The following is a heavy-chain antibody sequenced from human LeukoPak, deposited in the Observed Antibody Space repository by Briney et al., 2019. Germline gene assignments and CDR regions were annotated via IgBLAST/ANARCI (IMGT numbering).Heavy chain of an antibody. V-gene: IGHV4-31*11. D-gene: IGHD3-22*01. CDR1: GGSFSGYY. Sequence: PSETLSLTCAVYGGSFSGYYWSWIRQHPGKGLEWIGYIYYSGSTYYNPSLKSRVTISVDTSKNQFSLKLSSVTAADTAVYYCARGAYEETIDYYDSSGYYFLFDPWGQGTLVTVSS. CDR3: ARGAYEETIDYYDSSGYYFLFDP. J-gene: IGHJ5*02. CDR2: IYYSGST.